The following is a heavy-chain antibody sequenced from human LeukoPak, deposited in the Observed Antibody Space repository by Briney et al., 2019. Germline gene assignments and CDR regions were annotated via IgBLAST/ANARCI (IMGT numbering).Heavy chain of an antibody. D-gene: IGHD6-19*01. CDR2: IYHSGST. J-gene: IGHJ4*02. CDR3: ARGEQQWRPRNDHDY. CDR1: GYSISSGYY. Sequence: PSETLSLTCAVSGYSISSGYYWGWIRQPPGKGLEWIGSIYHSGSTYYNPSLKSRVTISVDTSKNQFSLKLSSVTAADTAVYYCARGEQQWRPRNDHDYWGQGTLVTVSS. V-gene: IGHV4-38-2*01.